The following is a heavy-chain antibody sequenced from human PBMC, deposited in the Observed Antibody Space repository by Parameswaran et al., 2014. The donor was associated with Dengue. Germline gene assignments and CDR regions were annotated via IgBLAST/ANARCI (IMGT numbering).Heavy chain of an antibody. V-gene: IGHV1-18*01. J-gene: IGHJ6*02. CDR2: ISAYNGNT. D-gene: IGHD6-13*01. Sequence: WVRQAPGQGLEWMGWISAYNGNTNYAQKLQGRVTMTTDTSTSTAYMELRSLRSDDTAVYYCARDRSIAAAGTLKPHYYYYGMDVWGQGTTVTVSS. CDR3: ARDRSIAAAGTLKPHYYYYGMDV.